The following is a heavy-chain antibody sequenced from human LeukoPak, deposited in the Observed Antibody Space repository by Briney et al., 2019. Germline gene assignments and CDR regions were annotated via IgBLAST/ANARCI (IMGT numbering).Heavy chain of an antibody. V-gene: IGHV3-21*01. CDR2: ISSSSSYI. Sequence: GGSLRLSYAASGFSFSSYSMNWVRQAPGKGLEWVSSISSSSSYIYYADSVKGRFTISRDNAKNSLYLQMNSLRAEDTAVYYCARDGWGFGETFFDYWGQETLVTVSS. CDR1: GFSFSSYS. CDR3: ARDGWGFGETFFDY. J-gene: IGHJ4*02. D-gene: IGHD3-10*01.